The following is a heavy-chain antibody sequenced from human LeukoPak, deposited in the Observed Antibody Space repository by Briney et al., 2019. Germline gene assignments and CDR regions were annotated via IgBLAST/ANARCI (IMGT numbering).Heavy chain of an antibody. J-gene: IGHJ4*02. V-gene: IGHV4-34*01. Sequence: SETLSLTCAVYGGSFSGYYWSWIRQPPGKGLEWIGEINHSGSTNYNPSLKSRVTISVDTSKNRFSLKLTSVTAADTAVYYCARQTGSGLFILPGGQGTLVTVSS. CDR2: INHSGST. D-gene: IGHD3/OR15-3a*01. CDR1: GGSFSGYY. CDR3: ARQTGSGLFILP.